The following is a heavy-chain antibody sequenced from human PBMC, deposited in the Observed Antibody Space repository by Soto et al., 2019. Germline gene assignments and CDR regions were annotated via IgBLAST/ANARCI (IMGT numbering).Heavy chain of an antibody. J-gene: IGHJ4*02. V-gene: IGHV1-69*01. CDR2: IIPIFGTA. D-gene: IGHD3-10*01. Sequence: QVQLVQSGAEVEKPGSAVKVSCKASGGPFSSYAISWVRQAPGQGLEWMGGIIPIFGTANYAKKCQGRVTITADESTSTAYMELSSLRSADTAVYYCASSSYGSGSPLFDYWGQGTLVTVSS. CDR1: GGPFSSYA. CDR3: ASSSYGSGSPLFDY.